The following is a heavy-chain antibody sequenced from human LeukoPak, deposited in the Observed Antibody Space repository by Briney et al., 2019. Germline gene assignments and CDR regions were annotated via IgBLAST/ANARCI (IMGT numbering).Heavy chain of an antibody. J-gene: IGHJ4*02. D-gene: IGHD5-18*01. V-gene: IGHV3-48*03. Sequence: GGSLRLSCAASGISFSSYELNWVRQAPGKGLEWISCISSSGTTMYYADSVKGRFTISRDNAKNSLYLQMNSLRAEDTAVYYCARGFRDTAMFLDYWGQGTLVTVSS. CDR2: ISSSGTTM. CDR1: GISFSSYE. CDR3: ARGFRDTAMFLDY.